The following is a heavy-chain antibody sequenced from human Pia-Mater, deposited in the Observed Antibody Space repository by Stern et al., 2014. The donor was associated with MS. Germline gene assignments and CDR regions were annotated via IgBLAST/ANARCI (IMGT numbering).Heavy chain of an antibody. CDR1: GDSISTRNYY. CDR2: IYYSGST. V-gene: IGHV4-39*01. CDR3: ARHKRPFFDS. D-gene: IGHD6-6*01. J-gene: IGHJ4*02. Sequence: VQLVESGPGLLKPSETLSLTCTVSGDSISTRNYYWGWVRQAPGRGLEWIGSIYYSGSTYYNPSLERRVSTSIDTSKNQFSLRLISVTAADTAVYFCARHKRPFFDSWGQGALVTVSS.